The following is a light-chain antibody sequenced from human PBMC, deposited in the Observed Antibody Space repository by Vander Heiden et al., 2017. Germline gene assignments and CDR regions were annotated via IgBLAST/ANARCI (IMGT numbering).Light chain of an antibody. CDR1: QYIGKY. V-gene: IGKV1-33*01. CDR2: AAS. Sequence: DIQMTQSPAFLSASVGARVTITCQASQYIGKYLSWYQQKPGKAPNLLIYAASNLEVGGPSRFSASGSGTEFILTINSLQPEDIAVYYCQQHESLPTFGQGTKVEIK. CDR3: QQHESLPT. J-gene: IGKJ2*01.